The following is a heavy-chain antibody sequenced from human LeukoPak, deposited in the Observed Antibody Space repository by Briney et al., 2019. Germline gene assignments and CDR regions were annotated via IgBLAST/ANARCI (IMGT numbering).Heavy chain of an antibody. CDR2: ISAYNGNT. CDR1: GYTFTSYG. Sequence: ASVKVSCKASGYTFTSYGISWVRQAPGQGLEWMGWISAYNGNTNYAQKLQGRVTMTTDKSTSTAYMELRSLRSDDTAVYYCARESRELLSLLFDYWGQGTLVTVSS. J-gene: IGHJ4*02. D-gene: IGHD1-26*01. CDR3: ARESRELLSLLFDY. V-gene: IGHV1-18*01.